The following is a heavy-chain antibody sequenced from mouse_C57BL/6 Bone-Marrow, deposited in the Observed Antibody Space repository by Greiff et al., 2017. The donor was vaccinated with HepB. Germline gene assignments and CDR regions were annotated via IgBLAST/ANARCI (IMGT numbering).Heavy chain of an antibody. CDR1: GYTFTSYW. D-gene: IGHD2-1*01. CDR3: ARREKGGLYGNYEDAMDY. J-gene: IGHJ4*01. V-gene: IGHV1-64*01. CDR2: IHPNSGST. Sequence: QVQLQQPGAELVKPGASVKLSCKASGYTFTSYWMHWVKQRPGQGLEWIGMIHPNSGSTNYNEKFKSKATLTVDKSSSTAYMQLSSLTSEDSAVYYCARREKGGLYGNYEDAMDYWGQGTSVTVSS.